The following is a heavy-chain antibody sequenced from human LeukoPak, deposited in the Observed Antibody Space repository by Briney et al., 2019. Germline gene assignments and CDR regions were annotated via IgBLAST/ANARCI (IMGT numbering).Heavy chain of an antibody. Sequence: SGGSLRLSCAASGFTFSSYAMHWVRQAPGKGLEWVAVISYDGSNKYYADSVKGRFTISRDNSKNTLYLQMNSLRAEDTAVYYCAKYRSPNIVVVVAVDYWGQGTLVTVSS. J-gene: IGHJ4*02. CDR3: AKYRSPNIVVVVAVDY. D-gene: IGHD2-15*01. CDR2: ISYDGSNK. CDR1: GFTFSSYA. V-gene: IGHV3-30*04.